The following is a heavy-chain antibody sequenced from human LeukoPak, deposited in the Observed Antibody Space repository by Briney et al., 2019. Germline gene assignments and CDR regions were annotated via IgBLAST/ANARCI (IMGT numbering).Heavy chain of an antibody. J-gene: IGHJ4*02. V-gene: IGHV4-59*01. CDR3: ARAPVDTAMVDY. D-gene: IGHD5-18*01. CDR2: IYYSGST. CDR1: GGSISSYY. Sequence: SETLSLTCTVSGGSISSYYWSWIRQPPGKGLEWIGYIYYSGSTNYNPSLKSRVTISVDTSKNQFSLKLSSVTAADTAVYYCARAPVDTAMVDYWDQGTLVTVSS.